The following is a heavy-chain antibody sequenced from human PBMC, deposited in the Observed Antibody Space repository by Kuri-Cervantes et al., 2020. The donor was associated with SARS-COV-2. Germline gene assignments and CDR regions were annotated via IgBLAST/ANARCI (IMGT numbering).Heavy chain of an antibody. CDR3: AREGIAVAGHYYGMDV. D-gene: IGHD6-19*01. V-gene: IGHV4-4*02. J-gene: IGHJ6*02. CDR1: GGSISNSNW. CDR2: IYHSGST. Sequence: GSLRLSCAVSGGSISNSNWWSWVRQPPGKGLEWIGEIYHSGSTNYNPSLKSRVTISVDESKNQFSLKLSSVTAADTAVYYCAREGIAVAGHYYGMDVWGQGTTVTVSS.